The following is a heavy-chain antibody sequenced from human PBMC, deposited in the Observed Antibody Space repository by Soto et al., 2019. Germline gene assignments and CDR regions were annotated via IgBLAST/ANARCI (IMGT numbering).Heavy chain of an antibody. Sequence: QVQLVQSGAEVKKPGSSVKVSCKASGGTFSSYTISWVRQAPGQGLEWMGRIIPILGIGNYAQKFQGRVTITADKSTSTAYMELSSLRSEDTAVYYCASGYCSGGSCYSYYSYYGMDVWGQGTTVTVSS. CDR2: IIPILGIG. J-gene: IGHJ6*02. V-gene: IGHV1-69*02. CDR1: GGTFSSYT. CDR3: ASGYCSGGSCYSYYSYYGMDV. D-gene: IGHD2-15*01.